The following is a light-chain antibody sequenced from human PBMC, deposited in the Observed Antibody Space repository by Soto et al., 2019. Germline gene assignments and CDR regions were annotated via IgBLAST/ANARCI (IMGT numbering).Light chain of an antibody. V-gene: IGKV3-20*01. J-gene: IGKJ2*01. CDR3: QQYGTSRYT. CDR1: QSVISNY. CDR2: ATS. Sequence: EIVLTQSPGPLSLSPGERATLSCWASQSVISNYLAWYQQKPGQAPRLLIYATSSRATGIPDRFSGSGSGTDFTLTISRLEPEDFAVYYCQQYGTSRYTFGQGTKLVI.